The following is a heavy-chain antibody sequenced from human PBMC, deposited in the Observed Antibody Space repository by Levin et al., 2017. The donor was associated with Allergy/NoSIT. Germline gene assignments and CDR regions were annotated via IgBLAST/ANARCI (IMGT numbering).Heavy chain of an antibody. Sequence: GGSLRLSCAASGFTFSSYAMHWVRQAPGKGLEWVAVISYDGSNKYYADSVKGRFTISRDNSKNTLYLQMNSLRAEDTAVYYCARDTGVIVVYYYYYGMDVWGQGTTVTVSS. D-gene: IGHD1-26*01. J-gene: IGHJ6*02. CDR1: GFTFSSYA. V-gene: IGHV3-30-3*01. CDR3: ARDTGVIVVYYYYYGMDV. CDR2: ISYDGSNK.